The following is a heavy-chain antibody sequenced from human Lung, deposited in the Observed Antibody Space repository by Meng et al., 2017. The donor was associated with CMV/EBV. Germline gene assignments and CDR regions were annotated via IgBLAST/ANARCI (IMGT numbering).Heavy chain of an antibody. CDR2: INAGNGNT. D-gene: IGHD3-22*01. V-gene: IGHV1-3*01. J-gene: IGHJ4*02. CDR3: ARAGYDSSGYYPQPFDY. Sequence: QVQLVQSGAEVKKPGASVQVSCKASGYTFTSYAMHWVRQAPGQRLEWMGWINAGNGNTKYSQRFQGRVTITRDTSASTAYMELSSLRSEDTTVYYCARAGYDSSGYYPQPFDYWGQGTLVTVSS. CDR1: GYTFTSYA.